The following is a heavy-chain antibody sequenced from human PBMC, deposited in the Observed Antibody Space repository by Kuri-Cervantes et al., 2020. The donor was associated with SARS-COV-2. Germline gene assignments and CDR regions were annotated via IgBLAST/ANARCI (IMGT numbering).Heavy chain of an antibody. V-gene: IGHV1-2*02. CDR3: AAWTHSGSYDY. CDR2: INPNSGGT. D-gene: IGHD1-26*01. CDR1: GYTFTGYY. J-gene: IGHJ4*02. Sequence: ASVKVSCKASGYTFTGYYMHWVRQAPGQGLEWMGWINPNSGGTNYAQKFQERVTITRDMSTSTAYMELSSLRSEDTAVYYCAAWTHSGSYDYWGQGTLVTVSS.